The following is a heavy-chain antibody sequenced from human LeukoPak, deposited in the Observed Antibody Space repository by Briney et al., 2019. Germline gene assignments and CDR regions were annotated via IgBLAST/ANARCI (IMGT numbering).Heavy chain of an antibody. J-gene: IGHJ4*02. CDR2: ISYDGNNK. D-gene: IGHD2-15*01. V-gene: IGHV3-30*18. CDR3: AKGVDYCSGGSCPADY. Sequence: GRSLRLSCAASGFTFSNYGIHWVRQAPGKGLEWVAVISYDGNNKYYADSVKGRFTISRDNSKNTLFLQMNSLRAEDTAVYYCAKGVDYCSGGSCPADYWGPGTLVTVSS. CDR1: GFTFSNYG.